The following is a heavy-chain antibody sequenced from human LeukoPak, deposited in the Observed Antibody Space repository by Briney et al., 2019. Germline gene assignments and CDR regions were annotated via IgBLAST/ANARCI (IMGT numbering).Heavy chain of an antibody. J-gene: IGHJ4*02. CDR1: GFTFSDYA. CDR3: SRAYSTGWLGINDY. Sequence: GGSLRLSCTASGFTFSDYAMSWVRQAPGKGPEWVGFIRNKANGGTADYAASVKGRFTISRDDSKTIAYLQMNSLKTEDTAVYYCSRAYSTGWLGINDYWGQGALVTVSS. CDR2: IRNKANGGTA. V-gene: IGHV3-49*04. D-gene: IGHD6-19*01.